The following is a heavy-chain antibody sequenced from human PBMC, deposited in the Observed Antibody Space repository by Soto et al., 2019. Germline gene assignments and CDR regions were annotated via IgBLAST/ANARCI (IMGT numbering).Heavy chain of an antibody. V-gene: IGHV4-59*08. D-gene: IGHD2-15*01. CDR3: ARHLRYCSGGSCYNHAFDI. CDR2: IYYSGYT. Sequence: ETLSLTCTVSGGSISSYYWSWIRQPPGKGLEWIGYIYYSGYTNYNPSLKSRVTISVDTSKNQFSLKLSSVTAADTAVYYCARHLRYCSGGSCYNHAFDIWGQGTMVTVSS. J-gene: IGHJ3*02. CDR1: GGSISSYY.